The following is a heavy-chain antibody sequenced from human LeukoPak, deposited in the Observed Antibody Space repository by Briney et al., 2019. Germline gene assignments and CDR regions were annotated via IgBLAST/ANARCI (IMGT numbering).Heavy chain of an antibody. CDR2: IKQDGSEK. CDR3: ARRALFAYDFWSGYYRVDY. V-gene: IGHV3-7*01. D-gene: IGHD3-3*01. J-gene: IGHJ4*02. Sequence: GGSLRLSCTASGFTFGDYAMSWFRQAPGKGLEWVANIKQDGSEKYYVDSVKGRFTVSRDNAKNSLYLQVNSLRAEDTAVYYCARRALFAYDFWSGYYRVDYWGQGTLVTVSS. CDR1: GFTFGDYA.